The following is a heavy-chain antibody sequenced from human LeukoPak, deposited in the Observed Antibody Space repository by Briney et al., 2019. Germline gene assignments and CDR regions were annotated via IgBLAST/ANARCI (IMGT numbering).Heavy chain of an antibody. CDR3: ARGPSYYYYGMDV. V-gene: IGHV6-1*01. CDR1: GDSVSRTNIA. CDR2: TYYRSKWYN. Sequence: SQTLSLTCAISGDSVSRTNIAWNWIRQSPSRGLEWLGRTYYRSKWYNDYAVSVKSRITINPDTSKNQFSLQLNSVTPEDTAVYYCARGPSYYYYGMDVWGQGTTVTVSS. J-gene: IGHJ6*02.